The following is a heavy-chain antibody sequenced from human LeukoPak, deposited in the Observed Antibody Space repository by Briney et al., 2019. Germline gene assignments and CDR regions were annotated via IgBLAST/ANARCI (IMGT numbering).Heavy chain of an antibody. V-gene: IGHV1-46*01. Sequence: ASVKVSCKASGYTFTNYYMHWVRQAPGLGLEWMGVINPSGGRTSYAQKFRGRVTMTRDMSTSTVYMELSSLRSEDTAVYYCARSYGDYDLDAFDIWGQGTMVTVSS. D-gene: IGHD4-17*01. CDR2: INPSGGRT. CDR3: ARSYGDYDLDAFDI. J-gene: IGHJ3*02. CDR1: GYTFTNYY.